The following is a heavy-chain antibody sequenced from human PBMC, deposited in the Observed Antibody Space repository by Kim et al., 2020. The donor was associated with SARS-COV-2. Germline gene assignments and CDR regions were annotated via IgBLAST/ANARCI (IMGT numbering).Heavy chain of an antibody. Sequence: GGSLRLSCAASGFTFSSSWMHWVRQASGKGLLWVSRINGDGSSTNYADSVKGRFTISRDNAKNTLYLQMNSLRAEDTAVFYCVRASSTVPNLFEDWGQGTLVTVSS. CDR2: INGDGSST. V-gene: IGHV3-74*01. J-gene: IGHJ4*02. CDR3: VRASSTVPNLFED. CDR1: GFTFSSSW. D-gene: IGHD4-17*01.